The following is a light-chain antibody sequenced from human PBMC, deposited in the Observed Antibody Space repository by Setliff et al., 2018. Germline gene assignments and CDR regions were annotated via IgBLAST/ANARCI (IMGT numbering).Light chain of an antibody. J-gene: IGLJ1*01. Sequence: QSALTQPASVSGSPGQSITISCTGTSSDVGGYDFVSWYQQHPGKAPKLMIFDVLNRPSGVSDRFSGSKAGNTASLTISGLQAEDEADYYCLSYTTSDTVVFGTGTKVTVL. CDR2: DVL. CDR3: LSYTTSDTVV. CDR1: SSDVGGYDF. V-gene: IGLV2-14*03.